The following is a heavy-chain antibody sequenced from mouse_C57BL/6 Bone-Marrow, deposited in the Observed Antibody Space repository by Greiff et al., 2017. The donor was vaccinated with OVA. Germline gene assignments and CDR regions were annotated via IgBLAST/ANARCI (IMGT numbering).Heavy chain of an antibody. V-gene: IGHV1-19*01. CDR3: ARRRVWVAY. Sequence: EVQLQESGPVLVKPGASVKMSCKASGYTFTDYYMNWVKQSHGKSLEWIGVINPYNGGTSYNQKFKGKATLTVDKSSSTAYMELNSMTSEDSAVYDCARRRVWVAYWSQGTLVTVSA. CDR2: INPYNGGT. CDR1: GYTFTDYY. J-gene: IGHJ3*01.